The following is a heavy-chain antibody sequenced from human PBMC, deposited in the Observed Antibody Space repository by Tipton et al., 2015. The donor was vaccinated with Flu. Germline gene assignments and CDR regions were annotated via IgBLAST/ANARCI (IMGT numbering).Heavy chain of an antibody. J-gene: IGHJ4*02. CDR2: ISGSGGST. CDR3: ARARACSSTSCYVDY. Sequence: SLRLSCAASGFTFSTYAMTWVRQAPGKGLEWVSGISGSGGSTYYADSVKGRFTDSRDISENKLYLQMNSLRVEDTAVYYCARARACSSTSCYVDYWGQGTLVTVSS. D-gene: IGHD2-2*01. V-gene: IGHV3-23*01. CDR1: GFTFSTYA.